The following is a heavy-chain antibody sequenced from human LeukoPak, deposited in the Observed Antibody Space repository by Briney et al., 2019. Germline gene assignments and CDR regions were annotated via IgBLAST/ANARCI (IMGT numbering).Heavy chain of an antibody. J-gene: IGHJ4*02. D-gene: IGHD3-9*01. CDR1: GGTFTSYA. CDR3: ARDPRPLPDLVLRYFDWSQKWSYYFDY. V-gene: IGHV7-4-1*02. Sequence: ASVKVSCKASGGTFTSYAMNWVRQAPGQGLEWMGWINTNTGNPTYAQGFTGRFVFSLDTSVSTAYLQISSLKAEDTAVYYCARDPRPLPDLVLRYFDWSQKWSYYFDYWGQGTLVTVSS. CDR2: INTNTGNP.